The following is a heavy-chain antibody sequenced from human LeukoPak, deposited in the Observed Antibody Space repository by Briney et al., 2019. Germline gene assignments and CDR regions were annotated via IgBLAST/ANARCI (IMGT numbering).Heavy chain of an antibody. CDR2: ISAYNGNT. J-gene: IGHJ4*02. V-gene: IGHV1-18*01. D-gene: IGHD4-17*01. CDR1: GGTFSSYA. CDR3: ARVIDGDADY. Sequence: ASVKVSCKASGGTFSSYAISWVRQAPGQGLEWMGWISAYNGNTNYAQKLQGRVTMTTDTSTSTAYMELRSLRSDDTAVYYCARVIDGDADYWGQGTLVTVSS.